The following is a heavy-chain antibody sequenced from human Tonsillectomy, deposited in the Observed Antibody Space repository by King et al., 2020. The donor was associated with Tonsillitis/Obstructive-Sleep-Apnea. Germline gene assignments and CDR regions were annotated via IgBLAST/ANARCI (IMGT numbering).Heavy chain of an antibody. CDR1: GGSISSSSYY. V-gene: IGHV4-39*01. CDR2: IYYSGST. J-gene: IGHJ5*02. D-gene: IGHD2-2*01. Sequence: QLQESGPGLVKPSETLSLTCTVSGGSISSSSYYWGWIRQPPGKGLEWIGSIYYSGSTYHNPSLKSRVTISADTSTNQVSLKLNSVTAANTAVYYCARHRGYCSSTSCKYNWFDPWGQGTLVTVSS. CDR3: ARHRGYCSSTSCKYNWFDP.